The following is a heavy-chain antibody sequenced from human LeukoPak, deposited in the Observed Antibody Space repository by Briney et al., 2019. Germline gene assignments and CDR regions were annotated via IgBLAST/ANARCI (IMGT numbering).Heavy chain of an antibody. D-gene: IGHD6-6*01. CDR3: AKDETYSRSSGLFI. CDR1: GFTFSSYG. J-gene: IGHJ4*02. V-gene: IGHV3-30*18. Sequence: GGSLRLSCAASGFTFSSYGMHWVRQAPGKGLEWVAVISYDGSNKYYADSVKGRFTISRDNSKNTLYLQMNSLRAEDTALYYCAKDETYSRSSGLFIWGQGTLVTVSS. CDR2: ISYDGSNK.